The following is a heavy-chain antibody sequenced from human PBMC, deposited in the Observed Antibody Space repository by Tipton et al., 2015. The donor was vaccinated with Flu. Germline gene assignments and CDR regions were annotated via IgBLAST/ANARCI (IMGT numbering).Heavy chain of an antibody. CDR2: IYYSGST. CDR3: ARHTRDGYNYDY. Sequence: TLSLTCTVSGGSISSYYWSWIRQPAGKGLEWIGYIYYSGSTNYNPSLKSRVTISVDTSKNQFSLKLSSVTAADTAVYYCARHTRDGYNYDYWGQGTLVTVSS. CDR1: GGSISSYY. D-gene: IGHD5-24*01. V-gene: IGHV4-59*08. J-gene: IGHJ4*02.